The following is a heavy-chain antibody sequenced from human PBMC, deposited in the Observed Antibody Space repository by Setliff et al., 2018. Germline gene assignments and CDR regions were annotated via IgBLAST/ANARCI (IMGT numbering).Heavy chain of an antibody. V-gene: IGHV4-59*01. D-gene: IGHD3-22*01. Sequence: SETLSLTCTVSGGSISSYYWSWIRQPPGKGLEWIGYIYYSGSTNYNPSLKSRVTISVDTSKNQFSLKLSSVTAADTAVYYCAREGEPPYDSSGLDAFDIWGQGTMVTV. CDR1: GGSISSYY. CDR2: IYYSGST. CDR3: AREGEPPYDSSGLDAFDI. J-gene: IGHJ3*02.